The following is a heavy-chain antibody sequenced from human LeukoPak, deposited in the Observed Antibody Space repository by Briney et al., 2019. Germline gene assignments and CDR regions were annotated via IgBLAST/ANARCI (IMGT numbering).Heavy chain of an antibody. Sequence: ASVKVSCKASGYTFTSYDINWVRQATGPGLEWMGWMNPNSGNTGYAQKFQGRVTMTRNTSISTAYMERSSLRSEDTAVYYCATGRGKKQQLVRGDYWGEGTLVTASS. J-gene: IGHJ4*02. CDR2: MNPNSGNT. CDR3: ATGRGKKQQLVRGDY. V-gene: IGHV1-8*01. CDR1: GYTFTSYD. D-gene: IGHD6-13*01.